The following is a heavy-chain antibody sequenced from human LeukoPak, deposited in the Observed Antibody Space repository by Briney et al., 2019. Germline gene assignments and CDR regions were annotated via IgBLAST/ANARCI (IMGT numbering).Heavy chain of an antibody. CDR1: GFTFSYYS. V-gene: IGHV3-48*02. Sequence: PGGSLRLSCVASGFTFSYYSMNWVRQAPGKGLEWVSYINSISGEIWYADSVKGRFTISRDDAKNSLYLQMNSLRDEDTAVYYCARPHSGYDPWGQGTLVTVSS. D-gene: IGHD5-12*01. CDR3: ARPHSGYDP. CDR2: INSISGEI. J-gene: IGHJ5*02.